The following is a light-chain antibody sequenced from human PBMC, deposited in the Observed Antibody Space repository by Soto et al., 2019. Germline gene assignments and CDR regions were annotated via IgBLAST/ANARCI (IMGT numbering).Light chain of an antibody. V-gene: IGKV1-5*01. CDR3: QQYNSYSSP. CDR2: DVS. Sequence: DIQMTQSPSTLSASVGDRVTITCRASQSISSWLAWYQQKPGKAPKLLIYDVSSLESGVPSRFSGSGSGTEFTLTISSLQPDDFATYYCQQYNSYSSPFGQGTKVEIK. J-gene: IGKJ1*01. CDR1: QSISSW.